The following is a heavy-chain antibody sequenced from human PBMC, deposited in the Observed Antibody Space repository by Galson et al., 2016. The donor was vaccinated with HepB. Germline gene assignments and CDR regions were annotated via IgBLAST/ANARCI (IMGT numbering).Heavy chain of an antibody. CDR2: ISTDGGRT. V-gene: IGHV3-23*01. CDR3: ANIVVMTVEADH. Sequence: SLRLSCAASGVPFIKYAMSWVRQAPGRGLEWISAISTDGGRTYYADSVKGRFTISRDNSKNTLYLQMNSLRAEDTAGYYCANIVVMTVEADHWGQGTLVTVSS. CDR1: GVPFIKYA. D-gene: IGHD2-15*01. J-gene: IGHJ5*02.